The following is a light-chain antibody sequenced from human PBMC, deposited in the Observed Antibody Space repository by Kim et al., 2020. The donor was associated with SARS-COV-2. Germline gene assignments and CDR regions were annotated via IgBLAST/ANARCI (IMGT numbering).Light chain of an antibody. Sequence: SPGERATLSCRASQSISSNYLAWYQQEPGQAPRLLIYGASSRATGIPDRFSGSGSGTDFTLTISRLEPEDSAMYYCQQYESSPQTFGQGTKVDIK. CDR2: GAS. J-gene: IGKJ1*01. CDR1: QSISSNY. CDR3: QQYESSPQT. V-gene: IGKV3-20*01.